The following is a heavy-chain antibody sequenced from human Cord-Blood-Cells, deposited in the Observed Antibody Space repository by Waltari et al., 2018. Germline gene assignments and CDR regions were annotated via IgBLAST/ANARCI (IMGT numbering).Heavy chain of an antibody. D-gene: IGHD1-20*01. V-gene: IGHV1-24*01. CDR1: GYTLTELS. CDR3: ATPIYNWAYAFDI. Sequence: QVQLVQSGAAVKKPGASVKVSCKVSGYTLTELSIPGVRQAPGKGLEWMGGFDPEDGETIYAQKFQGRVTMTEDTSTDTAYMELSSLRSEDTAVYYCATPIYNWAYAFDIWGQGTMVTVSS. J-gene: IGHJ3*02. CDR2: FDPEDGET.